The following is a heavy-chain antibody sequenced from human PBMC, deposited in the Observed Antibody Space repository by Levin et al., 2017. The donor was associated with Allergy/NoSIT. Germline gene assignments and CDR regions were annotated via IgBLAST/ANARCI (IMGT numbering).Heavy chain of an antibody. CDR3: ARDRYGGNSGYFDY. Sequence: GGSLRLSCAASGFTFSSYAMHWVRQAPGKGLEWVAVISYDGSNKYYADSVKGRFTISRDNSKNTLYLQMNSLRAEDTAVYYCARDRYGGNSGYFDYWGQGTLVTVSS. V-gene: IGHV3-30*04. J-gene: IGHJ4*02. CDR1: GFTFSSYA. D-gene: IGHD4-23*01. CDR2: ISYDGSNK.